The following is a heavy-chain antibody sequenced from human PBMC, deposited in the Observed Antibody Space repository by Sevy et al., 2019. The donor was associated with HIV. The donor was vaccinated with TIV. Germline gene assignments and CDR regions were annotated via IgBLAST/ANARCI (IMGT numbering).Heavy chain of an antibody. J-gene: IGHJ4*02. V-gene: IGHV1-24*01. Sequence: ASVKVSCKVSGYTLTELSIHWVRQAPGKGLEWLVTFDPEDGKTIYAQNFHGRVTMTEDTSTDTTYMELSSLRSEDTAVYYCASTRDYYDSSGYYFDYWGQGTLVTVSS. CDR1: GYTLTELS. D-gene: IGHD3-22*01. CDR3: ASTRDYYDSSGYYFDY. CDR2: FDPEDGKT.